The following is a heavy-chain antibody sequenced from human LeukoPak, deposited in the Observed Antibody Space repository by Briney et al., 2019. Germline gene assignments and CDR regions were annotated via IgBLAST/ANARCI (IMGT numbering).Heavy chain of an antibody. J-gene: IGHJ6*03. Sequence: PSETLPLTCTVSGGSISSHYWSWVRLSPAKGLEWIGYIFYSGSTDYSPSLTSRVTISIGTSKRYLSLNLSSVTAADTAVYYCVEHGPGGRGYLDVWGVGTTVTVSS. D-gene: IGHD1-1*01. CDR1: GGSISSHY. V-gene: IGHV4-59*11. CDR3: VEHGPGGRGYLDV. CDR2: IFYSGST.